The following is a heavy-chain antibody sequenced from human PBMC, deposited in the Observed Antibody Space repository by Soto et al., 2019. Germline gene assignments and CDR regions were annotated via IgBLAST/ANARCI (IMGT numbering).Heavy chain of an antibody. Sequence: GASVKVSCKASGYTFPGYYMHWVRQAPGQGLEWMGWINPNSGGTNYAQKFQGWVTMTRDTSISTAYMELSRLRSDDTAVYYCARDKIMITFGGVNPNYYYGMDVWGQGTTVTVSS. D-gene: IGHD3-16*01. V-gene: IGHV1-2*04. J-gene: IGHJ6*02. CDR3: ARDKIMITFGGVNPNYYYGMDV. CDR1: GYTFPGYY. CDR2: INPNSGGT.